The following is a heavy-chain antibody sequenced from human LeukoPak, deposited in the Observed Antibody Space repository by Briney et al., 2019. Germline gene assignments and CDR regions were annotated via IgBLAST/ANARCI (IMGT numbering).Heavy chain of an antibody. D-gene: IGHD3-10*01. V-gene: IGHV5-51*01. Sequence: KPGESLKISCKGSGYIFTSYLIGWVRQMPGKGPEWMGIIYPGDSDTRYSPSFQGQVTISADKSISTAYLQWSSLKASDTAMYYCARVISFDGSGSYYKAPFDYWGQGTLVTVSS. CDR3: ARVISFDGSGSYYKAPFDY. J-gene: IGHJ4*02. CDR2: IYPGDSDT. CDR1: GYIFTSYL.